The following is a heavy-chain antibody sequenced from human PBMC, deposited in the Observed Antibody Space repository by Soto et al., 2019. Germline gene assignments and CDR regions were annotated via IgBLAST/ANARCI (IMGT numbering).Heavy chain of an antibody. J-gene: IGHJ4*02. Sequence: EVQLLESGGGLVQPGGSLRLSCAASGFSFSIYAMNWVRQAPGKGPEWVSVISAGGDSTYYADSVKGRFTNARNNSKNTLYLQMNSLRGEDTAVYYCAKRARDNNFDYWGQGTLVTVSS. CDR2: ISAGGDST. CDR3: AKRARDNNFDY. V-gene: IGHV3-23*01. D-gene: IGHD2-15*01. CDR1: GFSFSIYA.